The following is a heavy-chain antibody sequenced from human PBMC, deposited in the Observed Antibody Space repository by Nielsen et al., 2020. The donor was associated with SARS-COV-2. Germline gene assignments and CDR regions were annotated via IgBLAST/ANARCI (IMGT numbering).Heavy chain of an antibody. CDR2: INPSGSGT. CDR1: GFTFSSTW. V-gene: IGHV3-74*01. Sequence: GESLKISCSASGFTFSSTWMDWVRQAPGQGLVWVSRINPSGSGTAYADSVKGRFTISRDNAKNSLYLQMNSLRAEDTAVYYCARIYCSSTSCYGSWFDPWGQGTLVTVSS. J-gene: IGHJ5*02. CDR3: ARIYCSSTSCYGSWFDP. D-gene: IGHD2-2*01.